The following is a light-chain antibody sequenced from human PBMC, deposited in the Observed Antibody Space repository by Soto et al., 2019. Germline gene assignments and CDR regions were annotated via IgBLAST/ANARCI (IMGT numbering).Light chain of an antibody. CDR3: QQYNNWPPIT. V-gene: IGKV3-15*01. Sequence: EIVLTHSQATLSVSPGERATLSCLASQSVSSNLAWYQQKPGQAPRLLIYGASTRATGIPARFSGSGSGTEFTLTISSLQSEDFAVYYCQQYNNWPPITFGQGTRLEI. CDR2: GAS. J-gene: IGKJ5*01. CDR1: QSVSSN.